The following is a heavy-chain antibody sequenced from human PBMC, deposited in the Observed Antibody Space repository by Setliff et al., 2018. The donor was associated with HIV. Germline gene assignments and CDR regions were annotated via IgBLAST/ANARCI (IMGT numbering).Heavy chain of an antibody. CDR1: GESVSGYY. J-gene: IGHJ4*02. D-gene: IGHD1-20*01. Sequence: SETLSLTCAVFGESVSGYYWSWIRQPPGKGLEWIGYIYTSGSTNYNPSLKSRVTISVDTSKNHFSLKLSSVTAADTAMYYCAKISGTFRYIDCWGQGTLVTVSS. CDR2: IYTSGST. V-gene: IGHV4-59*02. CDR3: AKISGTFRYIDC.